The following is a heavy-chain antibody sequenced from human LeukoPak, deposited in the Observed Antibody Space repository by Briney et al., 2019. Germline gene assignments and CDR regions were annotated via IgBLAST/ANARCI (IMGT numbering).Heavy chain of an antibody. V-gene: IGHV4-30-4*08. Sequence: ASETLSLTCIVSGGSIISGDYYWSWIRQPPGKGLEWIGYIYHNGDTYYNPSLKSRVSISVDTSKNQFSLKLSFVTAADTAVYYCARAGVVPAAINRAFDIWGQGSVVTVSS. J-gene: IGHJ3*02. CDR2: IYHNGDT. CDR3: ARAGVVPAAINRAFDI. CDR1: GGSIISGDYY. D-gene: IGHD2-2*02.